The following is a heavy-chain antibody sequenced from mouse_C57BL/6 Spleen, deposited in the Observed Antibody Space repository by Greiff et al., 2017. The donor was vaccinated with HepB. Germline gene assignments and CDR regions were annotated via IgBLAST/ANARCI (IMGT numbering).Heavy chain of an antibody. D-gene: IGHD1-1*01. Sequence: EVMLVESGGGLVKPGGSLKLSCAASGFTFSGYGMHWVRQAPEKGLEWVAYISSGSSTIYYADTVKGRFTISRDNAKNTLFLQMTSLRSEDTAMYYCARPGYYGSRGAMDYWGQGTSVTVSS. CDR2: ISSGSSTI. CDR3: ARPGYYGSRGAMDY. CDR1: GFTFSGYG. V-gene: IGHV5-17*01. J-gene: IGHJ4*01.